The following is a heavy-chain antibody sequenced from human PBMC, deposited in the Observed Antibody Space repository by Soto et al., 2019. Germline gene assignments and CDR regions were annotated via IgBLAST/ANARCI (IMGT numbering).Heavy chain of an antibody. CDR2: ISYDGSSK. Sequence: QVQLVESGGGVVQPGRSLRLSCAASGFIFSSYAMHWVRQAPGKGLEWVAVISYDGSSKYYADSVKGRFTISRDNSKNTLYLQMNSLSAVDTAVYYCTRADPTVTLSVFDPWGQGTLVTVSS. V-gene: IGHV3-30-3*01. J-gene: IGHJ5*02. CDR3: TRADPTVTLSVFDP. D-gene: IGHD4-17*01. CDR1: GFIFSSYA.